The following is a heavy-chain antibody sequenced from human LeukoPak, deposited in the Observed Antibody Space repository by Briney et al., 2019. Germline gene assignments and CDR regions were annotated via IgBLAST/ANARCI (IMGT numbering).Heavy chain of an antibody. D-gene: IGHD3-9*01. J-gene: IGHJ5*02. CDR1: GGSISSYY. CDR3: ARDYDILTGYHNWFDP. Sequence: SETLSLTCTVSGGSISSYYWSWIRQPPGKGLEWIGYIFYTGSTNYNPSLKSRVTMSVDTSKNQFSLKLSSVTAADTAVYYRARDYDILTGYHNWFDPWGQGTLVTVSS. CDR2: IFYTGST. V-gene: IGHV4-59*12.